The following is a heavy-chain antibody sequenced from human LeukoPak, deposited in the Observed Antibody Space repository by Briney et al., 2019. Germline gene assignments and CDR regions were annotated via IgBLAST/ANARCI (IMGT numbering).Heavy chain of an antibody. D-gene: IGHD2-2*01. CDR1: GFTLSSNY. CDR2: IYSGGST. CDR3: ARDWGCTDTRCYLGMDV. J-gene: IGHJ6*02. V-gene: IGHV3-66*01. Sequence: GGSLRLSCAASGFTLSSNYMNWVRQAPGKGLEWVSVIYSGGSTYYADSVKGRFTIPRDNSKNTLYLQMNSLRAEDTAVYYCARDWGCTDTRCYLGMDVWGQGTTVTVSS.